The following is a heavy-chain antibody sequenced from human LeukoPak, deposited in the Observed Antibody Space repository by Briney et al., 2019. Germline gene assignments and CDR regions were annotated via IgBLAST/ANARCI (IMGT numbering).Heavy chain of an antibody. J-gene: IGHJ2*01. V-gene: IGHV1-46*01. CDR3: ARDIPTDYDSSGNHNFYFDF. CDR1: GYTFTTYY. CDR2: INPGGGST. D-gene: IGHD3-22*01. Sequence: ASVKVSCKASGYTFTTYYMHWVRQAPGQGLEWMGIINPGGGSTGYSQKFQGRVTMTRDTSTSTVYMELSSLRSEDTAVYYCARDIPTDYDSSGNHNFYFDFWGRGTLVTVSS.